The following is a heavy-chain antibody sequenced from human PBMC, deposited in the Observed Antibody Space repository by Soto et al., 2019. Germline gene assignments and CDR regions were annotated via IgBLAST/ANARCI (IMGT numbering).Heavy chain of an antibody. D-gene: IGHD1-26*01. CDR1: GGSISNSSVY. V-gene: IGHV4-39*01. CDR3: ARHRLLTPPVY. J-gene: IGHJ4*02. CDR2: IPYSGST. Sequence: SETLSLTSTVSGGSISNSSVYCGWIRQPPGKGLEWIGSIPYSGSTYYNPSLKSRVTISVDTSKNQFSLKLSSVPAADPAVYYCARHRLLTPPVYWGQGTLVAVSS.